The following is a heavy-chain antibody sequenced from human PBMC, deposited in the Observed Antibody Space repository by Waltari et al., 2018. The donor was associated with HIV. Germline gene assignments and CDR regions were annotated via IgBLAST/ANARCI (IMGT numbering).Heavy chain of an antibody. J-gene: IGHJ4*02. V-gene: IGHV4-39*01. D-gene: IGHD5-12*01. CDR1: AGPLSGSSYY. CDR2: IYYSGST. CDR3: ARHILSRDGYKPLDY. Sequence: QLQLQESGPGLVKPSGTLSITCTVAAGPLSGSSYYWGWIRHPPGKGLEWIGSIYYSGSTYYNPSLKSRVTISVDTSKNQFSLKLSSVTAADTAVYYCARHILSRDGYKPLDYWGQGTLVTVSS.